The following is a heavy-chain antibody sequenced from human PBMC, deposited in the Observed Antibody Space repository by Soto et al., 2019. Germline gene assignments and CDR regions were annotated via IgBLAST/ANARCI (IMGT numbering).Heavy chain of an antibody. Sequence: GGSLRLSCAASGFTFSSYAMSWVRQAPGKGLEWVSTISGSGGSTYYADSVKGRFTISRDKFQNTLYLQMNSLRAEDTAVYYCAKGSSGSRPYYFDYWGQGKLVTVSS. CDR1: GFTFSSYA. CDR2: ISGSGGST. V-gene: IGHV3-23*01. J-gene: IGHJ4*02. D-gene: IGHD3-22*01. CDR3: AKGSSGSRPYYFDY.